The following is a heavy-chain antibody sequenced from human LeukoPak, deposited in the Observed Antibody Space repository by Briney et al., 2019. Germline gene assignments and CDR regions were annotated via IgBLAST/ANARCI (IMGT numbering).Heavy chain of an antibody. Sequence: PSETLSLTCTVSGGSISSGGYYWSWIRQHPGKGLEWIGYIYYSGSTYYNPSLKSRVTISVDTSKNQFSLKLSSVTAADTAVYYCARVVAAAIRAVWGYMDVWGKGTTVTVSS. J-gene: IGHJ6*03. V-gene: IGHV4-31*03. CDR3: ARVVAAAIRAVWGYMDV. CDR1: GGSISSGGYY. D-gene: IGHD2-2*02. CDR2: IYYSGST.